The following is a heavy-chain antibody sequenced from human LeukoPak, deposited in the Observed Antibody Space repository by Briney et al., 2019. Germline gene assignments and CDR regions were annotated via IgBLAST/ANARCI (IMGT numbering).Heavy chain of an antibody. J-gene: IGHJ4*02. Sequence: SETLSLTCGVSGCSISSGYYWGWIRPPPGKGLEWIGIIYHSGSTYYNPSLKSRVTISVDTSKNQFSLKLSSVTAADTAVYYCARHAASGYYDTSGYYPLLFDYWGQGTLVTVSS. CDR3: ARHAASGYYDTSGYYPLLFDY. CDR2: IYHSGST. CDR1: GCSISSGYY. D-gene: IGHD3-22*01. V-gene: IGHV4-38-2*01.